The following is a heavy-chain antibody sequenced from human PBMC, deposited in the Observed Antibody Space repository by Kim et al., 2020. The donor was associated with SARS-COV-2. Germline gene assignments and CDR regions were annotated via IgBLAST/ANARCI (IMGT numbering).Heavy chain of an antibody. D-gene: IGHD5-18*01. CDR2: IIPILGIA. CDR1: GGTFSSYA. V-gene: IGHV1-69*04. Sequence: SVKVSCKASGGTFSSYAISWVRQAPGQGLEWMGRIIPILGIANYAQKFQGRVTITADKSTSTAYKELSSLRSEETSVYYCASSVDTAMVRVSYYFYMDV. CDR3: ASSVDTAMVRVSYYFYMDV. J-gene: IGHJ6*03.